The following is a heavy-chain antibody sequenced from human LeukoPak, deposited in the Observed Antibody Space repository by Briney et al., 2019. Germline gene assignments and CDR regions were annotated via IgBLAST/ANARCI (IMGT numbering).Heavy chain of an antibody. Sequence: PSETLSLTCAVSGGSISSGGYSWGWIRQPPGRGLEWIGYVHNSGSTTYNPSLKSRGTIVLDTSRNQFSLRLSSVTAADTAVYYCTQGAGWLIDYWGQGILVSVSS. CDR3: TQGAGWLIDY. V-gene: IGHV4-61*08. CDR2: VHNSGST. CDR1: GGSISSGGYS. D-gene: IGHD3-16*01. J-gene: IGHJ4*02.